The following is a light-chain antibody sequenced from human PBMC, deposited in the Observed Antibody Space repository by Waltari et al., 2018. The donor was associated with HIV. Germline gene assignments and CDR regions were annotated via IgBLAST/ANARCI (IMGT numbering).Light chain of an antibody. Sequence: QSVLTQPPSVSAAPGQKVTISCSGSNSNIGNNYVSWYQQLPGTAPKLLIYDKNKRPSGIPDRFSCSKSGTAATLGITGLQTGDEADYYCGTWDSSLSAGVFGGGTKLTVL. CDR1: NSNIGNNY. V-gene: IGLV1-51*01. J-gene: IGLJ2*01. CDR2: DKN. CDR3: GTWDSSLSAGV.